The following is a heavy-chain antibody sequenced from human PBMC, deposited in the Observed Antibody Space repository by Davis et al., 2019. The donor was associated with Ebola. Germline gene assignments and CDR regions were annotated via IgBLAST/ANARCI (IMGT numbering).Heavy chain of an antibody. D-gene: IGHD6-13*01. CDR3: AKDTSSIWFDV. V-gene: IGHV3-23*01. J-gene: IGHJ3*01. CDR2: FGTSGDT. Sequence: PGGSLRLSCAASGFIFRSYVMSWVRQAPGKGLEWVSTFGTSGDTYYADSVKGRFIISRDNSKNTLHLQMNSLRVEDTAIYYCAKDTSSIWFDVWGQGTMVTVSS. CDR1: GFIFRSYV.